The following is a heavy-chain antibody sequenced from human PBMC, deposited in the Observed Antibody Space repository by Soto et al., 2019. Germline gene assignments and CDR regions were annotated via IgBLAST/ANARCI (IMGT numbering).Heavy chain of an antibody. D-gene: IGHD6-6*01. J-gene: IGHJ4*02. CDR3: ARVPNFFEYSSPTPAYHFDY. CDR2: INPQSGGT. Sequence: QVQLVQSGAEVKNPGASEKVSCRTSGYTFTDYYLHWVRQAPGQGLEWMGWINPQSGGTNYAQRVRDWVTLTRDSSISTAYMELSRLKSDSTAVYYCARVPNFFEYSSPTPAYHFDYWGQGTLVTVSS. V-gene: IGHV1-2*04. CDR1: GYTFTDYY.